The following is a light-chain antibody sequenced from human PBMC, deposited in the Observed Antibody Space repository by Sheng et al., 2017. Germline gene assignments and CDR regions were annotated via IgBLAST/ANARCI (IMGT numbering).Light chain of an antibody. CDR3: QQYNNWPRT. CDR1: QSITNN. V-gene: IGKV3-15*01. CDR2: GAS. J-gene: IGKJ1*01. Sequence: EIVMTQSPATLSVSPGERATLSCRASQSITNNLAWYQQKPGQAPRLLIYGASTRATGIPDTFSGSGSGTEFTLTISSLQSEDFAVYYCQQYNNWPRTFGQGTKVEIK.